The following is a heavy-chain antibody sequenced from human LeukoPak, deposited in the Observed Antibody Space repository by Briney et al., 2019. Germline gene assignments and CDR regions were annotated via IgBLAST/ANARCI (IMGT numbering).Heavy chain of an antibody. D-gene: IGHD6-19*01. V-gene: IGHV1-46*01. CDR1: GYTFTSYY. CDR2: INPSGGST. Sequence: ASVKVSCKASGYTFTSYYMHWVRQAPGQGLKWMGIINPSGGSTSYAQKFQGRVTMTRDTSTSTVYMELSSLRSEDTAVYYCARAGGSKHSSGWYREEWFDPWGQGTLVTVSS. CDR3: ARAGGSKHSSGWYREEWFDP. J-gene: IGHJ5*02.